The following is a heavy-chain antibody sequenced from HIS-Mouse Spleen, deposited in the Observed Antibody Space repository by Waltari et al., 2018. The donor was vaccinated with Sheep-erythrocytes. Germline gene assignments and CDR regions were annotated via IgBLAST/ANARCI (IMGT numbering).Heavy chain of an antibody. D-gene: IGHD7-27*01. J-gene: IGHJ4*02. CDR1: GFTFSSSG. V-gene: IGHV3-30*18. CDR2: ISYVGRHK. Sequence: QVQLVESGGGVVQPGRSLRLSCAASGFTFSSSGMHWVRQAPGNGLEWLAVISYVGRHKCSADSVKGRFTISRDNSKNTLYLQMNSLRAEDTAVYYCAKDLGLGRPFDYWGQGTLVTVSS. CDR3: AKDLGLGRPFDY.